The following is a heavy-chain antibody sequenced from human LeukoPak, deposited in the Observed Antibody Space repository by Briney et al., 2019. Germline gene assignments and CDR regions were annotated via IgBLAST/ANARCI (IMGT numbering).Heavy chain of an antibody. V-gene: IGHV1-18*01. J-gene: IGHJ6*02. CDR3: ASVYNYGMDV. CDR2: ISAYNGHT. CDR1: GYTFTSYG. Sequence: GASVKVSCKASGYTFTSYGISWVRQAPGQGLEWMGWISAYNGHTNYAQRLQGRVTMTTDTSTSTAYMELRSLRSDDTAVYYCASVYNYGMDVWGQGTTVIVSS.